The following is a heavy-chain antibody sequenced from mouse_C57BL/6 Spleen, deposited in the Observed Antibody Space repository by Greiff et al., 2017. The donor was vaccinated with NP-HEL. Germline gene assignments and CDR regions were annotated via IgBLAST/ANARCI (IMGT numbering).Heavy chain of an antibody. D-gene: IGHD1-1*01. CDR1: GFNIKDDY. CDR2: IDPENGDT. V-gene: IGHV14-4*01. Sequence: VQLQQSGAELVRPGASVKLSCTASGFNIKDDYMHWVKQRPEPGLERIGWIDPENGDTEYASKFQGKATITADTSSNTAYLQLSSLTSEDTAVYYCTLYYYGSSLGYWGQGTTLTVSS. J-gene: IGHJ2*01. CDR3: TLYYYGSSLGY.